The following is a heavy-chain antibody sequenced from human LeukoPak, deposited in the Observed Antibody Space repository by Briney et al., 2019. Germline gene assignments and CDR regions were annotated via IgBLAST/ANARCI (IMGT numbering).Heavy chain of an antibody. CDR3: ARDRRDRWLPTKSAGWYFDL. V-gene: IGHV4-39*07. CDR1: GGSISSSSYY. CDR2: IYYSGST. D-gene: IGHD5-12*01. Sequence: SETLSLTCTVSGGSISSSSYYWGWIRQPPGKGLEWIGSIYYSGSTYYNPSLKSRVTISVDTSKNQFSLKLSSVTAADTAVYYCARDRRDRWLPTKSAGWYFDLWGRGTLVTVSS. J-gene: IGHJ2*01.